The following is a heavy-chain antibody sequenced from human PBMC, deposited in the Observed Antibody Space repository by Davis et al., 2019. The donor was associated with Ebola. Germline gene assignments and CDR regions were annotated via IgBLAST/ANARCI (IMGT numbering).Heavy chain of an antibody. CDR2: ISGSGGST. J-gene: IGHJ4*02. Sequence: GESLKISCAASGITFSSYAMSWVRQAPGKGLEWVSAISGSGGSTYYADSVKGRFTISRDNSKNTLYLQMNSLRAEDTAVYYCAKDDGGYFDYWGQGTLVTVSS. CDR3: AKDDGGYFDY. CDR1: GITFSSYA. V-gene: IGHV3-23*01. D-gene: IGHD4-23*01.